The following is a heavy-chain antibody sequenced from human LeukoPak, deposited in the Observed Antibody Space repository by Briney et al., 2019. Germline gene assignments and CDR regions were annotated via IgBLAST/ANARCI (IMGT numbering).Heavy chain of an antibody. Sequence: GGSLRLSCAASGFTVSSNYMSWVRQAPGKGLEWVSIIYDGGNTYYADSVKGRFSISRDSSKNTLYLQMNSLRAEDTAVYFCASIVTAKYFQHWGQGTLVTVSS. J-gene: IGHJ1*01. CDR1: GFTVSSNY. V-gene: IGHV3-53*01. CDR3: ASIVTAKYFQH. D-gene: IGHD3-22*01. CDR2: IYDGGNT.